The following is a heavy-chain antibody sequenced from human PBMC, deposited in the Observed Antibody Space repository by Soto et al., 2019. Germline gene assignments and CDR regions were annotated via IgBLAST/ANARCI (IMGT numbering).Heavy chain of an antibody. J-gene: IGHJ5*02. Sequence: GASVKVSCKASGYTFTSYGISWVRQAPGQGLEWMGWISAYNGNTNYAQKLQGRVTMATDTSTSTAYMELRSLRSDDTAVYYCARMGTYYYGSGTSFWENWFDPWGQGTLVTVSS. D-gene: IGHD3-10*01. CDR1: GYTFTSYG. CDR2: ISAYNGNT. CDR3: ARMGTYYYGSGTSFWENWFDP. V-gene: IGHV1-18*01.